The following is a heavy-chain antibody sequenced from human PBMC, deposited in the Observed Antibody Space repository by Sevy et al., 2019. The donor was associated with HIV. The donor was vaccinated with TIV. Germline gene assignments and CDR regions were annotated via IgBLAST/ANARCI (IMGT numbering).Heavy chain of an antibody. J-gene: IGHJ4*02. Sequence: GGSLRLSCTASGFTFSSYGIHWVRQAPGKGLEWVAVISYDGSNKLYADSVKGRFTISRDNSKNTLYLQMNSLRAEDTAVYYCAKGRYYGSGGPYYFDYWGQGTLVTVSS. CDR1: GFTFSSYG. V-gene: IGHV3-30*18. D-gene: IGHD3-10*01. CDR2: ISYDGSNK. CDR3: AKGRYYGSGGPYYFDY.